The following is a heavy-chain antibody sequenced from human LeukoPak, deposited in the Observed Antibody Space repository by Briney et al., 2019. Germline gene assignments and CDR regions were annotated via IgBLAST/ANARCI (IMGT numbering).Heavy chain of an antibody. CDR1: GGSISSYY. Sequence: SETLSLTCTVSGGSISSYYWTWIRQPAGKGLEWIGRIYASGGTNYNPSLKSRVTLALDTSKNQFSLKLSSVTAADTAVYYCAREAVYYGSGSLDYWGQGTLVTVSS. CDR3: AREAVYYGSGSLDY. D-gene: IGHD3-10*01. V-gene: IGHV4-4*07. J-gene: IGHJ4*02. CDR2: IYASGGT.